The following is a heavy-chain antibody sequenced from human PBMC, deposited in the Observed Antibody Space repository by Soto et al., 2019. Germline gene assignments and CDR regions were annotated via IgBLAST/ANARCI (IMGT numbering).Heavy chain of an antibody. Sequence: PGESLKISCKGSGYSFTNYWIGWVRQMPGKSLEWKGIIYPGDSDTRYSPSFQGQVTISADKSISTAYLQWSSLKASDTAMYYCARQGRFGELLSRYYYYYMDVWGKGTTVTVSS. CDR1: GYSFTNYW. V-gene: IGHV5-51*01. CDR2: IYPGDSDT. J-gene: IGHJ6*03. CDR3: ARQGRFGELLSRYYYYYMDV. D-gene: IGHD3-10*01.